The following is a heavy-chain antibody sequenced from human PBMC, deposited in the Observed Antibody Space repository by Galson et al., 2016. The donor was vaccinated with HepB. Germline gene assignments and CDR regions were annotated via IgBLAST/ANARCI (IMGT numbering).Heavy chain of an antibody. J-gene: IGHJ4*02. V-gene: IGHV1-18*04. CDR3: ARDLVDSSGWVDY. CDR1: GYIFTNHA. Sequence: SVKVSCKASGYIFTNHAFSCVRQAPGQSLEWMGWIDTKNGNTVYARKLQGRVTMTTDTSTNTAYMKLTGLRSDDTAVYYCARDLVDSSGWVDYWGQGTPVTVSS. CDR2: IDTKNGNT. D-gene: IGHD6-19*01.